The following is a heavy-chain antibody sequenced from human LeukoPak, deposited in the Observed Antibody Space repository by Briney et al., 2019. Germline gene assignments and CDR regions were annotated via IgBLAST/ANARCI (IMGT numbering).Heavy chain of an antibody. J-gene: IGHJ4*02. CDR1: GGSISSSKW. Sequence: SGTLSLTCAVSGGSISSSKWWSWVRQPPGKGLEWIGEIYHTGSTNYNPSLKSRVTISVDTSKNQFSLKLSSVTAADTAVYYCARGPLRSYGDFSSYFDYWGQGTLVTVSS. V-gene: IGHV4-4*02. CDR3: ARGPLRSYGDFSSYFDY. D-gene: IGHD4-17*01. CDR2: IYHTGST.